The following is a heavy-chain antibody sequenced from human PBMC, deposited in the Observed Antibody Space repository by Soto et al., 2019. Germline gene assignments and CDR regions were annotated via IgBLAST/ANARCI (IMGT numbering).Heavy chain of an antibody. CDR3: ARGNRLRWHSGIEYFQH. CDR1: GGTFSSYA. Sequence: ASVKVSCKASGGTFSSYAISWVRQAPGQGLEWMGGIIPIFGTANYAQKFQGRVTITADESTSTAYMELSSLRSEDTAVYYCARGNRLRWHSGIEYFQHWGQGTLVTVSS. CDR2: IIPIFGTA. D-gene: IGHD4-17*01. V-gene: IGHV1-69*13. J-gene: IGHJ1*01.